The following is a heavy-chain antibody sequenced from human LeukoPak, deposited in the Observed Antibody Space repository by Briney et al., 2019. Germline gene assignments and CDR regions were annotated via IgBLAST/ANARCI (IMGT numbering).Heavy chain of an antibody. CDR2: IYYSGST. CDR3: AREHSPSGWFDP. CDR1: GDSISSGDYY. J-gene: IGHJ5*02. D-gene: IGHD5-18*01. V-gene: IGHV4-30-4*01. Sequence: SETLSLTCTVSGDSISSGDYYWSWIRQPPGKGLEWIGYIYYSGSTYYNPSLKSRVTISVDTSKNQFSLKLSSVTAADTAVYHCAREHSPSGWFDPWGQGTLVTVSS.